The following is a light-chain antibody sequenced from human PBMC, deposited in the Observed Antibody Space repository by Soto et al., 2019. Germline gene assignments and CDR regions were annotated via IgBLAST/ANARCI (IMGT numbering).Light chain of an antibody. CDR3: QQYGSSPPYT. Sequence: EIVLTQSPGTLSLSPGERATLSCRASQSXXXXXXAWYQQKPGQARRLLIYGPPSRATGIPDRFSGSGSGXXXXXXXXXXEPXXFAVYXCQQYGSSPPYTFGQGTKLEIK. CDR1: QSXXXXX. V-gene: IGKV3-20*01. CDR2: GPP. J-gene: IGKJ2*01.